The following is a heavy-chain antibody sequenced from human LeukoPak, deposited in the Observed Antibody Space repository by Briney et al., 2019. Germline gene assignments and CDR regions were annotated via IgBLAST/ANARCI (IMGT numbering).Heavy chain of an antibody. D-gene: IGHD6-13*01. CDR1: GFTFSSYG. V-gene: IGHV3-23*01. CDR2: ISGSGGST. CDR3: AKRASIAAASTLYYYYYYYMDV. J-gene: IGHJ6*03. Sequence: GGSLRLSCAASGFTFSSYGMSWVRQAPGKGLEWVSAISGSGGSTYYADSVKGRFTISRDNSKSTLYLQMNSLRAEDTAVYYCAKRASIAAASTLYYYYYYYMDVWGKGTTVTVSS.